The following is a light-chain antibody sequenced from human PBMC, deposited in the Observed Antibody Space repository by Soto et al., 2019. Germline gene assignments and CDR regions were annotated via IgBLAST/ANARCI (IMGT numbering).Light chain of an antibody. V-gene: IGKV3-15*01. Sequence: EIVMTQSPASLSVSPGERATLSCRASQSIGNNLAWYQQKLGQAPRLLIYGASTTATGVPARFSGSGSGTEFTLTIGSLQSEDFAVYYCQQYNDWPFLTFGGGTRVVIK. CDR2: GAS. CDR1: QSIGNN. J-gene: IGKJ4*01. CDR3: QQYNDWPFLT.